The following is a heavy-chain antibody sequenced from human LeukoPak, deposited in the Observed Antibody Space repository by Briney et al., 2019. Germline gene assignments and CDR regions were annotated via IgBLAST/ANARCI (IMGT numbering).Heavy chain of an antibody. Sequence: SETLSLTCTVSGGSISSGSYYWSWIRQPAGKGLEWIGRIYTSGSTNYNPSLKSRVTISVDTSKNQFSLKLSSVTAADTAVYYCARGDRSDSPYYCYYMDVWGKGTTVTVSS. D-gene: IGHD3-22*01. V-gene: IGHV4-61*02. J-gene: IGHJ6*03. CDR1: GGSISSGSYY. CDR2: IYTSGST. CDR3: ARGDRSDSPYYCYYMDV.